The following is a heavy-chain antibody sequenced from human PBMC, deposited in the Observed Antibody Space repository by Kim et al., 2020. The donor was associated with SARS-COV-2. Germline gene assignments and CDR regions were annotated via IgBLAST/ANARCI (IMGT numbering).Heavy chain of an antibody. CDR2: VSWDGGST. D-gene: IGHD2-15*01. V-gene: IGHV3-43*01. J-gene: IGHJ4*02. CDR1: GFRFDTYT. CDR3: VKDVGGTYSFDD. Sequence: GGSLRLSCAASGFRFDTYTMHWVRQAPGKGLEWVSLVSWDGGSTYYADYVKGRFTISRDNIKNTLYLQMNSLRGEDTAFYYCVKDVGGTYSFDDWGQGTLVTVSS.